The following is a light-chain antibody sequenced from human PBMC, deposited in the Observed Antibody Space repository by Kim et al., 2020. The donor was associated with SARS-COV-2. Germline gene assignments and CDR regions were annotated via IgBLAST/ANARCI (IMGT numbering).Light chain of an antibody. V-gene: IGLV3-1*01. CDR1: KLEDKN. Sequence: SYELTQPPSVSVSPGQTVSITCSGDKLEDKNTCWYQQKPGQSPVMVIYQNAKRAPGIPERFSGSNSGNTTTLTISGAQAIDEADYYCQAGDSSTVIFGGG. J-gene: IGLJ2*01. CDR3: QAGDSSTVI. CDR2: QNA.